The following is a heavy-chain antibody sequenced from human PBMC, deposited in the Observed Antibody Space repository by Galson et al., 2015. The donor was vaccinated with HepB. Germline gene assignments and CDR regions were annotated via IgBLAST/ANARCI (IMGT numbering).Heavy chain of an antibody. J-gene: IGHJ4*02. D-gene: IGHD1-26*01. V-gene: IGHV3-49*04. CDR3: TSRGSYYWTYFDY. CDR2: IRSKAYGGTT. Sequence: SLRLSCAASGFTFGDYAMSWVRQAPGKGLEWVGFIRSKAYGGTTEYAASVKGRFTISRDDSKSIAYLQMNSLKTEDTAVYYCTSRGSYYWTYFDYWGQGTLVTVSS. CDR1: GFTFGDYA.